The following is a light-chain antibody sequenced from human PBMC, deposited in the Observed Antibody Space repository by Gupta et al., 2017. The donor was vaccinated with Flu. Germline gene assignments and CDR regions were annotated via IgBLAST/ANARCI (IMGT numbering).Light chain of an antibody. V-gene: IGKV1-33*01. CDR3: QQDSNLPIA. J-gene: IGKJ1*01. CDR2: DAS. Sequence: PSSLSAAVGARGSITSQASQEISKYLHWYQQKPGKAPKLLIYDASKVETGVPSRFSGSGSGTXFTFTIXSLQPEDVATYYCQQDSNLPIAFGXGTKVEI. CDR1: QEISKY.